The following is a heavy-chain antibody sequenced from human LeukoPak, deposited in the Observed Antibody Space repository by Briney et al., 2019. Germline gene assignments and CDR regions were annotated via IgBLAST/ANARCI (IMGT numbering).Heavy chain of an antibody. CDR2: ISGSGGST. CDR3: ARDKVVGATALDY. V-gene: IGHV3-23*01. J-gene: IGHJ4*02. Sequence: PGGSLRLSCAASGFTFNSYGMSWVRQAPGKGLEWVSAISGSGGSTYYADSVKGRFTISRDNAKNSLYLQMNSLRAEDTAVYYCARDKVVGATALDYWGQGTLVTVSS. D-gene: IGHD1-26*01. CDR1: GFTFNSYG.